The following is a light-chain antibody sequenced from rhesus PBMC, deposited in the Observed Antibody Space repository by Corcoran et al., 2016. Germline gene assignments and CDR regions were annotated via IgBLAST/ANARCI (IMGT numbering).Light chain of an antibody. V-gene: IGKV3-53*02. Sequence: QVILTQSPATLSLSPGERATLSCRASQSVSSSLAWYQQKPGPPPKLLIYGASSRATGIPDRFRGSGSVTEFTLTISSLEPEDFAVYYFQKYSSSPLTFGGGTKVELK. J-gene: IGKJ4*01. CDR3: QKYSSSPLT. CDR2: GAS. CDR1: QSVSSS.